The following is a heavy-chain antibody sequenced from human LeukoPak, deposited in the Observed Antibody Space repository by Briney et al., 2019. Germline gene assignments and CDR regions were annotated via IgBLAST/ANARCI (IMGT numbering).Heavy chain of an antibody. CDR2: ISYDGSNK. J-gene: IGHJ4*02. CDR1: GSTFSSYA. D-gene: IGHD5-18*01. Sequence: GRSLRLSCAASGSTFSSYAMHWVRQAPGKGLEWVAVISYDGSNKYYADSVKGRFTISRDNSKNTLYLQMNSLRAEDTAVYYCARDPGYSYGCDYWGQGTLVTVSS. V-gene: IGHV3-30*04. CDR3: ARDPGYSYGCDY.